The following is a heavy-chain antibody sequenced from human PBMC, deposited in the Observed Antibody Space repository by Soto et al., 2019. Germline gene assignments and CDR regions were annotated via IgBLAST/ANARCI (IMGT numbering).Heavy chain of an antibody. Sequence: GGSLRLSCAASGFTVSSNYMSWVRQAPGKGLEWVSVIYSGGSTYYADSVKCRFTISRDNSKNTLYLQMNSLRAEDTAVYYCARDLSDILTGYSDAFDIWGQGTMVTVSS. D-gene: IGHD3-9*01. J-gene: IGHJ3*02. CDR2: IYSGGST. V-gene: IGHV3-53*01. CDR1: GFTVSSNY. CDR3: ARDLSDILTGYSDAFDI.